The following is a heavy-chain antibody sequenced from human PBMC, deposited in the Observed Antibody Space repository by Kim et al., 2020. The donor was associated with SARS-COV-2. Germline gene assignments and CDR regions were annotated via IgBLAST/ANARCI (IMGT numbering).Heavy chain of an antibody. CDR2: K. J-gene: IGHJ4*02. Sequence: KFSPDSVQGRFTISRDNSKNTLYLQMNSLRAEDTAVYYCARGDSTTLPIDYWGQGTLVTVAS. CDR3: ARGDSTTLPIDY. V-gene: IGHV3-30*01. D-gene: IGHD1-1*01.